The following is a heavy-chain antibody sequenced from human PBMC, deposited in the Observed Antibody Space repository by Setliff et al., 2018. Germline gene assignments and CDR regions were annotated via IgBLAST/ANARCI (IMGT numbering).Heavy chain of an antibody. CDR2: IYNIGET. J-gene: IGHJ4*02. CDR1: GFTVSNDF. CDR3: ASGVPREYYDSSGSSMLDY. V-gene: IGHV3-66*01. Sequence: PGGSLRLSCVVSGFTVSNDFMGWVRQAPGKGLEWVSVIYNIGETRYADSVKGRFTISRDKSKNTLYLHLSSLRAEDTAVYYCASGVPREYYDSSGSSMLDYWGQGTLVTVSS. D-gene: IGHD3-22*01.